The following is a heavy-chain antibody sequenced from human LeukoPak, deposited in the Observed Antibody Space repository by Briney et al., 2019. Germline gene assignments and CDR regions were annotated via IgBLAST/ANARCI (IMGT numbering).Heavy chain of an antibody. CDR1: GFTFSSYS. D-gene: IGHD3-10*01. Sequence: GGSLRLSCAASGFTFSSYSMNWVRQAPGKGLEWVAVISYDGSNKYYADSVKGRFTISRDNSKSTLYLQMNSLRAEDTAVYYCARAGSQDYWGQGTLVTISS. CDR2: ISYDGSNK. CDR3: ARAGSQDY. J-gene: IGHJ4*02. V-gene: IGHV3-30*03.